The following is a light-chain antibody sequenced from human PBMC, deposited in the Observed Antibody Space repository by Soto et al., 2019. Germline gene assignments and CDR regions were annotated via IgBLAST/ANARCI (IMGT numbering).Light chain of an antibody. Sequence: IIMTQSPATLSVSPGEGCTLSWRSSQGIGDTLAWYQHKPGQTPRLLIYDTSARATGVPARFSGSGSGTDFTLTIRSLEPEDFAAYYCQQRSNWLSITFGQGTRLEIK. V-gene: IGKV3D-11*01. CDR2: DTS. CDR1: QGIGDT. J-gene: IGKJ5*01. CDR3: QQRSNWLSIT.